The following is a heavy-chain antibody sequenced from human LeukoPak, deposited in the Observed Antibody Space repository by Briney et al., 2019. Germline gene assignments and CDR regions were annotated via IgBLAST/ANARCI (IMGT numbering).Heavy chain of an antibody. V-gene: IGHV3-48*02. D-gene: IGHD3-10*01. Sequence: PGGSVRLSCAASGFTFSSYNMNWVRQAPGKGLEWVSDISSSGSTIYFADSVKGRFTISRDNAKNSLYLQMNSLRDEDTAVYYCARLEYYYVSGNYYKLFDCWGHRSLVTVCS. CDR1: GFTFSSYN. J-gene: IGHJ4*01. CDR2: ISSSGSTI. CDR3: ARLEYYYVSGNYYKLFDC.